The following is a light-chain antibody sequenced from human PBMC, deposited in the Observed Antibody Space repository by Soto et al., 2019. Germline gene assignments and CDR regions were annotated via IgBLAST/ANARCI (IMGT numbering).Light chain of an antibody. CDR2: EGS. V-gene: IGLV2-23*01. Sequence: QSGLTQPASVSGSPGQSITISCTGTSSDVGSYNLVSWYQQHPGKAPKLMIYEGSKRPSGVSNRFSGSKSGNTASLTISGLQAEDEADYYCCSYVGSSLYVFGSVTKLTVL. CDR1: SSDVGSYNL. J-gene: IGLJ1*01. CDR3: CSYVGSSLYV.